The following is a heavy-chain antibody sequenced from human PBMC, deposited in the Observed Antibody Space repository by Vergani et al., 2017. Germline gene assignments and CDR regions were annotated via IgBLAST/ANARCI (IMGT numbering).Heavy chain of an antibody. CDR3: AGHSTVEWLVKLGGIDP. Sequence: QLQLQESGPGLVKPSATLSLPCSVSGASLRSSNYYWGWIRQPPGKGLEWIASIYYSGSTYYNPSLKSRVTISVDTSKNRFSLKLGSVTAADTAVYFCAGHSTVEWLVKLGGIDPWGQGILVTVSS. V-gene: IGHV4-39*01. D-gene: IGHD6-19*01. CDR2: IYYSGST. CDR1: GASLRSSNYY. J-gene: IGHJ5*02.